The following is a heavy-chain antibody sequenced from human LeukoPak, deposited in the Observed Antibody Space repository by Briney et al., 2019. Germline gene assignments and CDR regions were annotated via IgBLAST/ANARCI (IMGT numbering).Heavy chain of an antibody. Sequence: SETLSLTCAVSGGSISSSNWWSWVRQPPGKGLEWIGEIYHSGSTNYNPSLKSRVTISVDKSKNQFSLKLSSVIAADTAVYYCARKYSYGYNTLDDWGQGTLVTVSS. J-gene: IGHJ4*02. CDR1: GGSISSSNW. CDR2: IYHSGST. D-gene: IGHD5-18*01. V-gene: IGHV4-4*02. CDR3: ARKYSYGYNTLDD.